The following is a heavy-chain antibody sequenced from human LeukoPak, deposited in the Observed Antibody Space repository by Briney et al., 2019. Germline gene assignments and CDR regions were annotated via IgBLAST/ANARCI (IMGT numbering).Heavy chain of an antibody. CDR1: GFTFNSYE. V-gene: IGHV3-48*03. CDR3: ARSYGVVADMWYFDL. CDR2: TSSTPTM. J-gene: IGHJ2*01. Sequence: GGSLRFSCAASGFTFNSYEMNWVRQAPGKGLEWVSYTSSTPTMYYADSVKGRFTISRDNAKNSVYLQMNSLRVEDTAVYYCARSYGVVADMWYFDLWGRGTLVTVSS. D-gene: IGHD3-22*01.